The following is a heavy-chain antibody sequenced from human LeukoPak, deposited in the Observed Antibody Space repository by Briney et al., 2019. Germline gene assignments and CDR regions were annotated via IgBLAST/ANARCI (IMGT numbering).Heavy chain of an antibody. CDR1: GYTFTSYG. V-gene: IGHV1-18*01. CDR3: ARDFSKGRSYYDSSGPVDY. J-gene: IGHJ4*02. CDR2: ISAYNGNT. Sequence: ASVKVSCKASGYTFTSYGISWVRQAPGQGLEWMGWISAYNGNTNYAQKFQGRVTMTRDTSTSTVYMELSSLRSEDTAVYYCARDFSKGRSYYDSSGPVDYWGQGTLVTVSS. D-gene: IGHD3-22*01.